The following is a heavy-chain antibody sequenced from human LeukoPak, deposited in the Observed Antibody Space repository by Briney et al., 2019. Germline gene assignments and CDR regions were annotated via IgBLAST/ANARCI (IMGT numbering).Heavy chain of an antibody. J-gene: IGHJ4*02. CDR3: ATGDYFDF. CDR1: GYTFSGYY. Sequence: ASVKVSCKASGYTFSGYYVHWVRQAPGQGLEWMGRINPNGDVTNYAQNFQGWVTLTRDTSISTAYMELSRLRSADTAVYYCATGDYFDFWGQGTLVTVSS. CDR2: INPNGDVT. V-gene: IGHV1-2*04.